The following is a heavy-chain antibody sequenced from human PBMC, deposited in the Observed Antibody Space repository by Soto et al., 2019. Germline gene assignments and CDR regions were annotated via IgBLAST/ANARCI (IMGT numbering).Heavy chain of an antibody. J-gene: IGHJ6*02. V-gene: IGHV1-69*01. CDR3: ARIPYHSSGQGYYYYYRMEV. D-gene: IGHD3-22*01. Sequence: QVQLVQSGAEVKKPGSSVKVSCKASGGTFSSYAISWVRQAPGQGRAWMGGIIPIFGTANYAQKFQGRVTITADEATSTDDMVLSSHRSEDTAVYYCARIPYHSSGQGYYYYYRMEVWGQVTTVTVSS. CDR1: GGTFSSYA. CDR2: IIPIFGTA.